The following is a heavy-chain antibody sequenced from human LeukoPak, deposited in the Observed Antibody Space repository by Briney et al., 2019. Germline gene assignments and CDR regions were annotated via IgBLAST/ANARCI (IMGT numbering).Heavy chain of an antibody. Sequence: SVKVSCKASGGTFSSYAISWVRQAPGQGLEWMGGIIPIFGTANYAQKFQGRVTITADESTSTAYMELSSLRSEDTAVYYCAGGQDVVVVPAAKGLDYYYYYMDVSRKGTTVTVSS. D-gene: IGHD2-2*01. CDR3: AGGQDVVVVPAAKGLDYYYYYMDV. CDR1: GGTFSSYA. V-gene: IGHV1-69*13. J-gene: IGHJ6*03. CDR2: IIPIFGTA.